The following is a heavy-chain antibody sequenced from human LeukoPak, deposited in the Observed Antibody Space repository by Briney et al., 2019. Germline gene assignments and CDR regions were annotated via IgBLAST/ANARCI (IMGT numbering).Heavy chain of an antibody. CDR1: GHTLTELS. V-gene: IGHV1-24*01. Sequence: ASVTVSCKVSGHTLTELSMHWVRQAPGKGLEWMGGFDPEDGETIYAQKFQGRVTMTEDTSTDTAYMELSSLRSEDTAVYYCATDRGDYGMDVWAKGPRSPSP. CDR2: FDPEDGET. J-gene: IGHJ6*02. CDR3: ATDRGDYGMDV.